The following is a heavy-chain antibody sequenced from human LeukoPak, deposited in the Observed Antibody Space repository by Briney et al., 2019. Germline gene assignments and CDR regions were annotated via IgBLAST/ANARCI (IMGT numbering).Heavy chain of an antibody. D-gene: IGHD3-22*01. CDR3: ARADSSGYGSY. V-gene: IGHV1-69*02. J-gene: IGHJ4*02. CDR1: RGTFSSYT. Sequence: ASVKVSCKASRGTFSSYTISWVRQAPGQGLEWMGRIIPILGIANYAQKFQGRVTITADKSTSTAYMELSSLRSEDTAVYYCARADSSGYGSYWGQGTLVTVSS. CDR2: IIPILGIA.